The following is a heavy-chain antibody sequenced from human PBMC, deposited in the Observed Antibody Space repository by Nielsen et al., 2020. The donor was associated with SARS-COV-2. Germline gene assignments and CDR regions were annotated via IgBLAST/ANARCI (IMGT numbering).Heavy chain of an antibody. CDR3: ARRRDGYNNFDY. J-gene: IGHJ4*02. Sequence: ASVKVSCKASGFTFTSSAVQWVRQARGQRLEWMGWMNPNSGNTGYAQKFQGRVTMTRNTSISTAYMELSSLRSEDTAVYYCARRRDGYNNFDYWGQGSLVTVSS. CDR1: GFTFTSSA. D-gene: IGHD5-24*01. V-gene: IGHV1-8*02. CDR2: MNPNSGNT.